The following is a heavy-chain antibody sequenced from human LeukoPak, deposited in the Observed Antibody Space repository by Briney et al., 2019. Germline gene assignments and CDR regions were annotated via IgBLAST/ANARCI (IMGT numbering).Heavy chain of an antibody. CDR3: AREGYSYGYYFDY. J-gene: IGHJ4*02. D-gene: IGHD5-18*01. CDR2: IYAGEGA. Sequence: SETLSLTCTVSGDSISNYFWSWIRQPAGKGLEWIGRIYAGEGAKYNPSLETRVTVSVDTSTNQRSLKLSSVTAADTAVYYCAREGYSYGYYFDYWGQGTLVTVSS. V-gene: IGHV4-4*07. CDR1: GDSISNYF.